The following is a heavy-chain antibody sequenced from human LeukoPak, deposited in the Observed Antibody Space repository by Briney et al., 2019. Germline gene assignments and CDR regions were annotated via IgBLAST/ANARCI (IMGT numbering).Heavy chain of an antibody. J-gene: IGHJ4*02. V-gene: IGHV3-48*03. CDR1: GFTFSSYE. Sequence: GGSLRLSCAASGFTFSSYEMNWVRQAPGKGLEWVSYISSSGSTIYYADSVKGRFTISRDNAKNSLYLQMNSLRAEDTAVYFCARGGGTYKYDIDYWGQGTLVTVSS. D-gene: IGHD1-26*01. CDR3: ARGGGTYKYDIDY. CDR2: ISSSGSTI.